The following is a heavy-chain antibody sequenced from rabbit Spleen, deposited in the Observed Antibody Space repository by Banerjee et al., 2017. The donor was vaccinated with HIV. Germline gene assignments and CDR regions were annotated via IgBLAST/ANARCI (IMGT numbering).Heavy chain of an antibody. Sequence: QEQLVESGGDLVKPGASLTLTCKASGFDFSRSDWICWVRQAPGKGLEWIACINIVTGKTVYASWAKGRFIMSRTSTTVTLQMTSLTAADTATYFCARDSNDWCFDVWGPGTLVTVS. CDR2: INIVTGKT. J-gene: IGHJ2*01. V-gene: IGHV1S45*01. D-gene: IGHD4-1*01. CDR1: GFDFSRSDW. CDR3: ARDSNDWCFDV.